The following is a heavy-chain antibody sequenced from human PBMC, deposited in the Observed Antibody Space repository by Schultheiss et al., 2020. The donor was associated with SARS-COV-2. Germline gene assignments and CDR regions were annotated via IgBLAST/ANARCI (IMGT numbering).Heavy chain of an antibody. V-gene: IGHV4-34*01. CDR3: APRYSSSSVADY. CDR1: GGSFSGYY. CDR2: INHSGST. Sequence: SETLSLTCAVYGGSFSGYYWSWIRQPPGKGLEWIGEINHSGSTNYNPSLKSRVTISVDTSKNQFSLKLSSVTAADTAVYYCAPRYSSSSVADYWGQGTLVTVSS. J-gene: IGHJ4*02. D-gene: IGHD6-6*01.